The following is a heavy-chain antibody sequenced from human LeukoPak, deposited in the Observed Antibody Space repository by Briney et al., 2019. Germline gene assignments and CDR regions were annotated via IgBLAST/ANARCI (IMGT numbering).Heavy chain of an antibody. V-gene: IGHV4-4*07. CDR1: GGSISSYY. CDR2: ISSSGST. Sequence: KPSETLSLTCTVSGGSISSYYWSWIRQPAGKRLEWIGRISSSGSTNYNPSLKSRVTMSVDSSKNQFSLILISVTAADTAVYYCARGLLWFGEFGVIFDYWGQGTLVTVSS. D-gene: IGHD3-10*01. CDR3: ARGLLWFGEFGVIFDY. J-gene: IGHJ4*02.